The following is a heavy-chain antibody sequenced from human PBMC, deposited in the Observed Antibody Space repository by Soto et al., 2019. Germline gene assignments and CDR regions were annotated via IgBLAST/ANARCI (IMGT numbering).Heavy chain of an antibody. CDR3: GRISSHGVYAY. D-gene: IGHD4-17*01. CDR1: GGSISGYY. J-gene: IGHJ4*02. Sequence: QVQLQESGPGVVKPSETLSLTCTISGGSISGYYWTWIRQSPGKGLEYIGYIYSGNTNYNPSLNSRVTISVDTSKNHFSLKLSSVTAADTAVYYCGRISSHGVYAYWGQGTLVTLSS. V-gene: IGHV4-59*08. CDR2: IYSGNT.